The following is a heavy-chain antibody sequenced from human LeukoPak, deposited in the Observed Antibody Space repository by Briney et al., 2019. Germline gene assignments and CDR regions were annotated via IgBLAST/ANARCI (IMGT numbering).Heavy chain of an antibody. D-gene: IGHD6-13*01. CDR2: ISHSGST. V-gene: IGHV4-34*01. CDR3: ARGGIATPGVGGYFDY. CDR1: GGSFRGYY. J-gene: IGHJ4*02. Sequence: NSSETLSLTCAVYGGSFRGYYWSWLRQPPGKGREGIGEISHSGSTNHNPSLKSRVTISEDTSKSQFSLKLSAVTAADTALYYCARGGIATPGVGGYFDYWGQGIFVTVSS.